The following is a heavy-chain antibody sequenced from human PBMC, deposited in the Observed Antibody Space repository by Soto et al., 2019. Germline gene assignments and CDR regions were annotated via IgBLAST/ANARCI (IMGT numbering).Heavy chain of an antibody. J-gene: IGHJ5*02. Sequence: PGGSLRLSCAASGFSFSSYWMSWVRQAPGKGLEWVANIKQDGSEKYYVDSVKGRFTISRDNAKNSLYLHMNRLRAEDTAMFYCAKGGVGATVNNWFDPWGQGTLVTVSS. D-gene: IGHD1-26*01. CDR2: IKQDGSEK. CDR3: AKGGVGATVNNWFDP. CDR1: GFSFSSYW. V-gene: IGHV3-7*01.